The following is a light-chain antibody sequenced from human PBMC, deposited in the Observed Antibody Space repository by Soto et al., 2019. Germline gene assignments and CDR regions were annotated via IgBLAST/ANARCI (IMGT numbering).Light chain of an antibody. Sequence: DIQMTQSPSTLSASVVDRVTITCRASQSLSGWLAWYQHKPGKAPKLLIYKASSLDSGVPSRFSGSGSGTEFTLTISSLQPDDFATYYCQQYNTYSLTFGPGTKVDIK. CDR2: KAS. J-gene: IGKJ1*01. CDR3: QQYNTYSLT. V-gene: IGKV1-5*03. CDR1: QSLSGW.